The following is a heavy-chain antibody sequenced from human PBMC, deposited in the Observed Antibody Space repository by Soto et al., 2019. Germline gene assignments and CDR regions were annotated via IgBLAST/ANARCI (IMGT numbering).Heavy chain of an antibody. CDR2: ISGSGDTT. CDR3: SKGSYRPHDY. V-gene: IGHV3-23*01. CDR1: GFTFITYA. D-gene: IGHD1-26*01. Sequence: GGALRLSCAASGFTFITYAMSWVRQAPWKGLEWVSAISGSGDTTYYANSVKGRFTISRDNSKNTLYLQMNSLRAEDTAVYYCSKGSYRPHDYWGQGTLVTVSS. J-gene: IGHJ4*02.